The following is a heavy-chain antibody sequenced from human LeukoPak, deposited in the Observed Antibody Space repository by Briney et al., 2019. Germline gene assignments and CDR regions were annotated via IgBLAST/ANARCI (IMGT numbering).Heavy chain of an antibody. V-gene: IGHV3-74*01. Sequence: GGSLRLSCAASGFDFSSNWMHWVRHAPGQGLVWVSRIKGDGISTNYAGSVKGRFTISRDIAKNTLYLQMNSLGAEDTGVYYCAKDHYWSIDYWGRGTLVTVSS. CDR1: GFDFSSNW. J-gene: IGHJ4*02. CDR3: AKDHYWSIDY. CDR2: IKGDGIST. D-gene: IGHD3-3*01.